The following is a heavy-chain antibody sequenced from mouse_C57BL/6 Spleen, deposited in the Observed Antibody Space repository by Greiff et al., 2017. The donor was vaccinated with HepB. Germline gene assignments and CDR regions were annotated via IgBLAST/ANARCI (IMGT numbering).Heavy chain of an antibody. V-gene: IGHV5-17*01. CDR2: ISSGSSTI. CDR3: ARDGYYAMDY. Sequence: EVNLVESGGGLVKPGGSLKLSCAASGFTFSDYGMHWVRQAPEKGLEWVAYISSGSSTIYYADTVKGRFTISRDNAKNTLFLHMTSLRSEDTAMYYCARDGYYAMDYWGQGTSVTVSS. J-gene: IGHJ4*01. CDR1: GFTFSDYG.